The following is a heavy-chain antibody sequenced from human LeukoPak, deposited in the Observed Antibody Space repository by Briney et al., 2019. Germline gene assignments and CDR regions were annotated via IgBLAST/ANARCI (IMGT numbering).Heavy chain of an antibody. CDR2: IYPGDSET. J-gene: IGHJ6*02. V-gene: IGHV5-51*01. CDR1: GYSFTTYW. Sequence: GESLKISCKGSGYSFTTYWIGWLRQMPGKGLEWMAVIYPGDSETIYSPSFQGQVTISADKSISTAYLQWSSLKASDTAMYYCATTSHSSGWYLGGWYGMDVWGQGTTVTVSS. D-gene: IGHD6-19*01. CDR3: ATTSHSSGWYLGGWYGMDV.